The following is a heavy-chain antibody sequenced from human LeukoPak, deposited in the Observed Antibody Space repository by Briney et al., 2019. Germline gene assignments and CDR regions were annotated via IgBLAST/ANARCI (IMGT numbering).Heavy chain of an antibody. D-gene: IGHD6-13*01. V-gene: IGHV3-48*01. CDR2: ISPSSSAI. J-gene: IGHJ5*02. Sequence: GGSLRLSCAASGFTLGSYSMNWVRQAPGKGLEWVSCISPSSSAIYYADSVKGRFTISRDNAKNSLYLQMNSLTAEDTAVYYCAREGRAAAGTDWFDPWGQGTLVTVSS. CDR1: GFTLGSYS. CDR3: AREGRAAAGTDWFDP.